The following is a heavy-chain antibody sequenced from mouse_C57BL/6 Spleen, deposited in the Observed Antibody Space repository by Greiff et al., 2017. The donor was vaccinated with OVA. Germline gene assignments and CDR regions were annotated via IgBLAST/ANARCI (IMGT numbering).Heavy chain of an antibody. CDR1: GFTFSSYA. Sequence: DVMLVESGGGLVKPGGSLKLSCAASGFTFSSYAMSWVRQTPEKRLEWVATISDGGSYTYYPDNVKGRFTISRDNAKNNLYLQMSHLKSEDTAMYYCARDPSTMVTRTWFAYWGQGTLVTVSA. CDR2: ISDGGSYT. J-gene: IGHJ3*01. CDR3: ARDPSTMVTRTWFAY. D-gene: IGHD2-2*01. V-gene: IGHV5-4*01.